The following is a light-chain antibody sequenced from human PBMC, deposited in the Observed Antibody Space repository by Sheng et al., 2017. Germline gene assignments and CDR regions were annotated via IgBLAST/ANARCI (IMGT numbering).Light chain of an antibody. Sequence: SYVLTQPPSVSVAPGQTARITCGGNNIGSKSVHWYQQKPGQAPVLVVVYDDGDRPSGIPERFSGSNSGNTATLTITRVEAGDEADFYCQVWDSSSDHVVFGGGTKLTVL. CDR1: NIGSKS. CDR3: QVWDSSSDHVV. CDR2: DDG. J-gene: IGLJ2*01. V-gene: IGLV3-21*02.